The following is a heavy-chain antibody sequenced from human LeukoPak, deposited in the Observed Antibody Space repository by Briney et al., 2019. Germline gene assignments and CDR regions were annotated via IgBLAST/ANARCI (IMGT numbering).Heavy chain of an antibody. CDR2: ISYDGSNK. CDR1: GFTFSSYG. J-gene: IGHJ4*02. CDR3: AKDLTRIAVAGTVFDY. V-gene: IGHV3-30*18. D-gene: IGHD6-19*01. Sequence: GRSLRLSCAASGFTFSSYGMHWVRQAPGKGLEWVAVISYDGSNKYYADSVKGRFTISRDNSKNTLYLQMNSLRAEDTAVYYCAKDLTRIAVAGTVFDYWGQGTLVTVSS.